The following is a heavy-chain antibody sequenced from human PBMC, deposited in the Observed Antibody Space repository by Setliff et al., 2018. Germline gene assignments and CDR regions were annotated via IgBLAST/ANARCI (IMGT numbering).Heavy chain of an antibody. Sequence: PGGSLRLSCAASGFTFSSYWMSWVRQAPGKGLEWVANIKQDGSEKYYVDSVKGRFTISRDNAKNSLYLQMNSLRAEDTAVYYCAKGSNWNYWVKGIDYWGQGTLVTVSS. CDR3: AKGSNWNYWVKGIDY. D-gene: IGHD1-7*01. V-gene: IGHV3-7*03. CDR1: GFTFSSYW. J-gene: IGHJ4*02. CDR2: IKQDGSEK.